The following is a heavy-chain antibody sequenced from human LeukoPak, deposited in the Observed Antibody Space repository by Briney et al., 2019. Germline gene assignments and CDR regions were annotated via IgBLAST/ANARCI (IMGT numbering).Heavy chain of an antibody. J-gene: IGHJ6*03. V-gene: IGHV3-30*02. D-gene: IGHD4-17*01. CDR2: IGYDGSNK. CDR3: AKRGGTTVTTSNFHMDV. CDR1: GFTFSSCA. Sequence: GGSLRLSCAASGFTFSSCAMHWVRQAPGKGLEWVAFIGYDGSNKYTADSARGRFTLSRDNSKGTLYLQMNSLRAEDTAVYYCAKRGGTTVTTSNFHMDVWGKGTTVTVSS.